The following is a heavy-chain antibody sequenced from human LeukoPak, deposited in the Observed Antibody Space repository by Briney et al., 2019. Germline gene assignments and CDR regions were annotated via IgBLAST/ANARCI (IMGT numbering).Heavy chain of an antibody. Sequence: GGSLRLSCAASGFTFSSYSMNWVRQAPGKGLEWVSSISSSSSYIYYADSVKGRFTISRDNAKNSLYLQMNSLRAEDTAVYYCARAASIAARPVFDYWGQGTLVTVSS. CDR2: ISSSSSYI. V-gene: IGHV3-21*01. D-gene: IGHD6-6*01. J-gene: IGHJ4*02. CDR1: GFTFSSYS. CDR3: ARAASIAARPVFDY.